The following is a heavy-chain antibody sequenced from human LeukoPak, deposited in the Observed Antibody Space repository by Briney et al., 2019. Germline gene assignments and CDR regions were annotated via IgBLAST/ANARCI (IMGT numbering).Heavy chain of an antibody. D-gene: IGHD6-19*01. Sequence: GGSLRLSCAASGFTFSSFAMSWVRQAPGKGLEWVSTISGSGSGGSTYYADSVKGRFTISRDNSKDTLFLQMNSLRAEDTAVYYCAKLLAVTNSYYFNYWGQGTLVTVSS. CDR1: GFTFSSFA. J-gene: IGHJ4*02. CDR2: ISGSGSGGST. V-gene: IGHV3-23*01. CDR3: AKLLAVTNSYYFNY.